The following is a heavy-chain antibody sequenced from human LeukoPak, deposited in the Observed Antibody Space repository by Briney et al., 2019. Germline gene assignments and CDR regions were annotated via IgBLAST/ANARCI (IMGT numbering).Heavy chain of an antibody. CDR3: ARDIEAVAGPGGFDY. V-gene: IGHV1-18*01. CDR1: GYTFTSYG. CDR2: ISGYNGKT. Sequence: ASVKVSCKASGYTFTSYGISWVRQAPGQGLEWMGWISGYNGKTNYAQKLQGRVTMTTDTSTSTAYMELRSLRSDDTAVYYCARDIEAVAGPGGFDYWGQGTLVTVSS. D-gene: IGHD6-19*01. J-gene: IGHJ4*02.